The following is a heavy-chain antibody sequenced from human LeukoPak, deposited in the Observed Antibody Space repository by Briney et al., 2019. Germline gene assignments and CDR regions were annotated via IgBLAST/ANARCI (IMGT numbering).Heavy chain of an antibody. V-gene: IGHV3-21*01. J-gene: IGHJ6*03. CDR1: GFIFSNYG. Sequence: PGGSLRLSCAASGFIFSNYGMSWVRQAPGKGLEWVATIRSYSSYIHYGDSVKGRFTISRDDAERSVYLQMDNVRVEDTAVYFCARYSEVYYYVDVWGTGTTVTVSS. D-gene: IGHD2-21*01. CDR2: IRSYSSYI. CDR3: ARYSEVYYYVDV.